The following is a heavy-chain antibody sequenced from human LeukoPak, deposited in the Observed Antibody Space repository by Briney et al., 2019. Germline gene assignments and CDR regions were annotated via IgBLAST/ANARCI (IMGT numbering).Heavy chain of an antibody. CDR2: ISNDGGGT. D-gene: IGHD6-13*01. V-gene: IGHV3-64D*06. J-gene: IGHJ4*02. CDR1: GFTFSSHA. CDR3: VKDLSGSWAFDY. Sequence: GGSLRLSCAASGFTFSSHAMHWVRQAPGKGLEYVSGISNDGGGTCYADSVKGRCTISRDNSKDTLYLQMSSLRPEDTGMYYCVKDLSGSWAFDYWGQGTLVTVSS.